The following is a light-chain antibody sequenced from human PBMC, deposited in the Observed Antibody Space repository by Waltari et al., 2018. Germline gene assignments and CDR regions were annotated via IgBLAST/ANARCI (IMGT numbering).Light chain of an antibody. J-gene: IGKJ1*01. Sequence: EVVMTQSPATLAVSPGERATLSCRASPSVSSSLAWSQQKPGQTPRLLIYGASTRATGIPVRFSGSGSGTEFTLTISSLQSEDFAVYYCLQYNNWPPWTFGQGTKVEIK. CDR3: LQYNNWPPWT. CDR2: GAS. CDR1: PSVSSS. V-gene: IGKV3-15*01.